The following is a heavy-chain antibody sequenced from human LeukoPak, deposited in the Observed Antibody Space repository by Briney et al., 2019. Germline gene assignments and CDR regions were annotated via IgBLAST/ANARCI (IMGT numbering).Heavy chain of an antibody. CDR2: INHSGST. CDR3: ARGGSGYDLYFDY. J-gene: IGHJ4*02. V-gene: IGHV4-34*01. Sequence: SKTLSLTCAVYGVSFSGYYWSWIRQPPGKGLEWVGGINHSGSTNYNPSLKSRGFILVDTYKKKSLLKLSSVPGADTAVYYCARGGSGYDLYFDYWGQGTLVTVSS. D-gene: IGHD5-12*01. CDR1: GVSFSGYY.